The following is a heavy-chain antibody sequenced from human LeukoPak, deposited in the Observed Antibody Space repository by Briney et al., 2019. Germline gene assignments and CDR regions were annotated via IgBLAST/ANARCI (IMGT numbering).Heavy chain of an antibody. J-gene: IGHJ4*02. CDR1: GFTFSSYS. D-gene: IGHD2-2*01. CDR3: ARCSVPADDY. CDR2: ISSSSSYI. Sequence: PGGSLRLSCAASGFTFSSYSMNWVRQAPGKGLEWVSSISSSSSYIYYADSVKGRFTISRDNAKNSLYLQMNSLRAEDTAVYYCARCSVPADDYWGQGTLGTVPS. V-gene: IGHV3-21*01.